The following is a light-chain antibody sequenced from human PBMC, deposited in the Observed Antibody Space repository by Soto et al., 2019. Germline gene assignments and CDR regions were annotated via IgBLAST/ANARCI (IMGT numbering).Light chain of an antibody. J-gene: IGKJ4*01. CDR2: DAS. CDR1: QSIGYY. CDR3: QQYSKWPLT. V-gene: IGKV3D-15*01. Sequence: EIVLTQSPATLSLSPWERATLSCRASQSIGYYLAWYQEKPGQAPRLLIYDASIRATGIPARFSGSWSGTEFILTISSLQSEDFAVYYCQQYSKWPLTFGGGTKVDIK.